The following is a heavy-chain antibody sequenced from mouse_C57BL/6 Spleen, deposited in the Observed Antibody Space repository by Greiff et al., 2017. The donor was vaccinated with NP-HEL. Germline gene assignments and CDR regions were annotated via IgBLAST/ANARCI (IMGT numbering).Heavy chain of an antibody. CDR2: FDPSDSYT. V-gene: IGHV1-69*01. CDR3: ARRSPYAMDY. J-gene: IGHJ4*01. CDR1: GYTFTSYW. Sequence: QVQLQQPGAELVMPGASVKLSCKASGYTFTSYWMHWVKQRPGQGLEWIGEFDPSDSYTNYNQKFKGKSTLTVDKSSSTAYMQLSSLTSEDSAVYYCARRSPYAMDYWGQGTSVTVSS.